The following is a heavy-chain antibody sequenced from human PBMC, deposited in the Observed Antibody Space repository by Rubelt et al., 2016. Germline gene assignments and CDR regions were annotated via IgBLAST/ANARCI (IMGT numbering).Heavy chain of an antibody. V-gene: IGHV3-23*01. D-gene: IGHD2-2*01. CDR3: AKESRYCSSSSCYGTFDY. Sequence: RWVRRSPGKGLDWISLISDSGDGTYSADSVKGRFIISRDNSKNTLYLQMNSLRAEDTAVYYCAKESRYCSSSSCYGTFDYWGQGTLVTVSS. J-gene: IGHJ4*02. CDR2: ISDSGDGT.